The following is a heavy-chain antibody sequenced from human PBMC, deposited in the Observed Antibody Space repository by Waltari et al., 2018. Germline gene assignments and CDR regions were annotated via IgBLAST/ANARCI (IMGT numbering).Heavy chain of an antibody. CDR3: ALEYYGGNPPLYFFDH. D-gene: IGHD3-10*01. CDR1: GGIFSSHA. V-gene: IGHV1-69*10. Sequence: QVQLVQSGAEVKKPGSSEKVSCKASGGIFSSHAIRWVRQAPGQGLEWMGGLIPFLTWTNYAQTFQGRVTITADKSTSTAYMELSGLKYEDTAVYYCALEYYGGNPPLYFFDHWGQGTLVIVSS. CDR2: LIPFLTWT. J-gene: IGHJ4*02.